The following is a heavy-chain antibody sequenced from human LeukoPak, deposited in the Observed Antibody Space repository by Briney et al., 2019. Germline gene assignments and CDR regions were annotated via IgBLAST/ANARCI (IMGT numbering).Heavy chain of an antibody. D-gene: IGHD6-25*01. CDR2: LSGSGAGT. CDR1: GFTFSTYR. J-gene: IGHJ4*02. V-gene: IGHV3-23*01. Sequence: GGTLRLSCSASGFTFSTYRMTWVRQAPGKGLEWVLTLSGSGAGTYYADPVKGRFTISRDNSKNTLYLQMNSLRSEDTAVYYCAKAFWTIAGAKPGTFDYWGQGTLVTVSS. CDR3: AKAFWTIAGAKPGTFDY.